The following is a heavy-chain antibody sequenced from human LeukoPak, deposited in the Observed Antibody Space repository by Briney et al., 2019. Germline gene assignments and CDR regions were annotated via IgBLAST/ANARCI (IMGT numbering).Heavy chain of an antibody. D-gene: IGHD3-9*01. CDR3: ARDPSLHEHSDWLKPFDY. Sequence: PGGSLRLSCAASGFTFSSYWMHWVRQAPGKGLVWVSRINSDGSSTSYADSVKGRFTISRDNAKNTLYLQMNSLRAEDTAVYYCARDPSLHEHSDWLKPFDYWGQGTLVTVSS. V-gene: IGHV3-74*01. CDR2: INSDGSST. CDR1: GFTFSSYW. J-gene: IGHJ4*02.